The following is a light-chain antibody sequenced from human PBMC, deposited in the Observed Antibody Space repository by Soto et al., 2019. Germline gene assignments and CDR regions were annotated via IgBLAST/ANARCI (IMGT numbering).Light chain of an antibody. V-gene: IGKV4-1*01. CDR2: WAT. CDR3: KQYYSSPLT. Sequence: DIVMTQSPDSLAVSLGEKATINCKSSQSLLSNNRNFLAWYQHKPGQPPKALIYWATARESGVPDRFSGSESGTDFTLTISSLQAEDVAVYYCKQYYSSPLTFGGGTKVEIK. J-gene: IGKJ4*01. CDR1: QSLLSNNRNF.